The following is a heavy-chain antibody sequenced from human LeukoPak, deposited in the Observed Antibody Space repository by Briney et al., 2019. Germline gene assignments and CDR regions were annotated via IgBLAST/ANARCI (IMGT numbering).Heavy chain of an antibody. J-gene: IGHJ6*02. CDR1: RYTFTSYY. CDR3: ARAIYYYYYGMDV. Sequence: ASVKVSCKASRYTFTSYYMHSVRRAPGQRLEWMGIINPSGGSTSYAQKFQGRVTMTRDTSTSTVYMELSSLRSEDTAVYYCARAIYYYYYGMDVWGQGTTVTVSS. CDR2: INPSGGST. V-gene: IGHV1-46*01.